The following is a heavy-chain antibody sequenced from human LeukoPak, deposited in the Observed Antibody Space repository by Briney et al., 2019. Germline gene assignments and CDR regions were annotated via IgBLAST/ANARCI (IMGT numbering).Heavy chain of an antibody. D-gene: IGHD1-26*01. CDR1: GGTFSSYA. J-gene: IGHJ2*01. Sequence: GASVKVSCKASGGTFSSYAISWVRQAPGQGLEWMGGIIPIFGTANYAQKFQGRVTITTDESTSTAYMELSSLRSEDTAVYYCARDKRGLIVGAPRYFDLWGRGTLVTVSS. CDR2: IIPIFGTA. CDR3: ARDKRGLIVGAPRYFDL. V-gene: IGHV1-69*05.